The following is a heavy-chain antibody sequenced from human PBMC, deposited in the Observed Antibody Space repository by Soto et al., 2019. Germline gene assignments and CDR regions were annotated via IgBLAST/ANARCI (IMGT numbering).Heavy chain of an antibody. V-gene: IGHV5-51*01. CDR1: GYSFSNYW. CDR3: ASSVVVPSTMNYFDY. J-gene: IGHJ4*02. CDR2: IFPADSDT. D-gene: IGHD2-15*01. Sequence: GASLKISCTGSGYSFSNYWIAWVRQMPGKGLEWMGIIFPADSDTKYSPSFQGQVTISADKSISTAYLQWSSLKASDTAMYYCASSVVVPSTMNYFDYWGQGALVTVS.